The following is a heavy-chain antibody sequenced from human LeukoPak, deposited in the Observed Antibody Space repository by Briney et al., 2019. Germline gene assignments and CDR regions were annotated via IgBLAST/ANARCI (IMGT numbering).Heavy chain of an antibody. CDR2: ISTSGST. V-gene: IGHV3-23*01. CDR3: AKDLDSSGRYGDNWLVP. CDR1: GFTLSDYP. Sequence: GGSLRLSCVASGFTLSDYPMNWVRQAPGKGLEWVSLISTSGSTYYADSVKGRFTISRDNSKNTLFVQMSSLRAEDTAINYCAKDLDSSGRYGDNWLVPWGQGTLVTVSS. J-gene: IGHJ5*02. D-gene: IGHD6-19*01.